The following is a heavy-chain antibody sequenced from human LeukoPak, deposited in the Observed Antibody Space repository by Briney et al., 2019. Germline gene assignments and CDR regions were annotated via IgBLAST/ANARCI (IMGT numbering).Heavy chain of an antibody. J-gene: IGHJ3*02. CDR1: GFTVSSNY. V-gene: IGHV3-53*01. D-gene: IGHD6-6*01. CDR2: IYSGGST. Sequence: GGSLRLSCAASGFTVSSNYMSWVRQAPGKGLEWVSVIYSGGSTYYADSVKGRFTISRDNSKNTLYLQMNSLRAEDTAVYYCARSIAARLDAFDIWGQGTMVTVSS. CDR3: ARSIAARLDAFDI.